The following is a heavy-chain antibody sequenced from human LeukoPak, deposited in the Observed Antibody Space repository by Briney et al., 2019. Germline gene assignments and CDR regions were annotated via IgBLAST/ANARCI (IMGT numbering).Heavy chain of an antibody. V-gene: IGHV4-39*07. D-gene: IGHD3-16*02. CDR2: IYYGGST. CDR3: ARGAYDYVWGSYRYGAFDI. Sequence: SETLSLTCSVSGGSISSSTYYWGWIRQPPGKGLEWIASIYYGGSTYYNPSLKSRVTISVDTSKNQFSLKLSSVTAADTAVYYCARGAYDYVWGSYRYGAFDIWGQGTMVTVSS. CDR1: GGSISSSTYY. J-gene: IGHJ3*02.